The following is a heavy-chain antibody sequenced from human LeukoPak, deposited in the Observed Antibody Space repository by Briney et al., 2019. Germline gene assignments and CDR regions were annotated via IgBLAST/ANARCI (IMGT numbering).Heavy chain of an antibody. CDR2: ISSSSSTI. Sequence: GGSLRLSCAASGFTFSSYSMNWVRQAPGKGLEWVSYISSSSSTIYYADSVKGRFTFSRDNAKNSLYLQMNSLRAEDTAVYYCARDGLGYCSSTSCRPFDYWGQGTLVTVSS. D-gene: IGHD2-2*01. CDR1: GFTFSSYS. J-gene: IGHJ4*02. V-gene: IGHV3-48*01. CDR3: ARDGLGYCSSTSCRPFDY.